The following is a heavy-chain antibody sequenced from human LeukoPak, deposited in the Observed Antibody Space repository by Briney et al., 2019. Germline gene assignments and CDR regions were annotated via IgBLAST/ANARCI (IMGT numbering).Heavy chain of an antibody. CDR2: IYVSRH. Sequence: PSETLSVTCTVSVGSIGTYHWSWVRQSPGKGLEGIGYIYVSRHRYTPSLQSRVTISVATSRNQYFLKMISVTAADTAVYYCARHIGGGIEDMDVWGKGTKVTVSS. CDR1: VGSIGTYH. J-gene: IGHJ6*03. CDR3: ARHIGGGIEDMDV. D-gene: IGHD3-16*02. V-gene: IGHV4-59*08.